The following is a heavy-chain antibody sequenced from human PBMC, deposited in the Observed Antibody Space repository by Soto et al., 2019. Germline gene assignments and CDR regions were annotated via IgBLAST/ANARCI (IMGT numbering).Heavy chain of an antibody. CDR2: IIPIFGTA. CDR3: AMKLEFYGMDV. V-gene: IGHV1-69*13. CDR1: GGTFSSYA. J-gene: IGHJ6*02. D-gene: IGHD1-1*01. Sequence: RASVKVSCKASGGTFSSYAISWVRQAPGQGVEWMGGIIPIFGTANYAQKFQGRVTITADESTSTAYMELSSLRSEDTAVYYCAMKLEFYGMDVWGQGTTLTVSS.